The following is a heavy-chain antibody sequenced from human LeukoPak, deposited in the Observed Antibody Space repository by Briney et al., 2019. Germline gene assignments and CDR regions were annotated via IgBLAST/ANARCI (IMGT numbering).Heavy chain of an antibody. D-gene: IGHD3-3*01. CDR3: AKDETIFGVVISY. CDR1: GFTFSSYA. CDR2: ISYDGSNK. Sequence: GGSLRLSCAASGFTFSSYAMHWVRQAPGKGLEWVAVISYDGSNKYYADSVKGRFTISRDNSKNTLYLQMNSLRAEDTAVYYCAKDETIFGVVISYWGQGTLVTVSS. V-gene: IGHV3-30-3*01. J-gene: IGHJ4*02.